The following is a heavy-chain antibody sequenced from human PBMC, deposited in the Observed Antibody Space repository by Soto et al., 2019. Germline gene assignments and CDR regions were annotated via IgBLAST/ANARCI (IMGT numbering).Heavy chain of an antibody. V-gene: IGHV1-69*12. CDR1: GGTFSNYA. CDR2: IIPIDATE. Sequence: QVQLVQSGAEVKKPGSSVKVSCKASGGTFSNYALISWVRQAPGQGLEWMGGIIPIDATENYAQKFQGRITITADESMTTAYMDLGSLRSEDTAVYYCARDLLGFGYTYGDVWGQGTTVTVSS. D-gene: IGHD3-10*01. J-gene: IGHJ6*01. CDR3: ARDLLGFGYTYGDV.